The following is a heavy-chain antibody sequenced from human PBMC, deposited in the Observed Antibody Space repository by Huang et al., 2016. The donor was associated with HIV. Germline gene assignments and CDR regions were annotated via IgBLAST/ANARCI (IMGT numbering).Heavy chain of an antibody. CDR2: IYCDDDK. CDR3: AHAYSSGWWWGGFDY. D-gene: IGHD6-13*01. J-gene: IGHJ4*02. V-gene: IGHV2-5*02. CDR1: GFSLSTNGVD. Sequence: QITLRESGPTLVKPTQTLTLTCTFSGFSLSTNGVDVCWIRQPPGKALEWLALIYCDDDKRYSPALKSRLTITKDTSKNQVVLTMANMEPVDTATYYCAHAYSSGWWWGGFDYWGQGTLVTVSS.